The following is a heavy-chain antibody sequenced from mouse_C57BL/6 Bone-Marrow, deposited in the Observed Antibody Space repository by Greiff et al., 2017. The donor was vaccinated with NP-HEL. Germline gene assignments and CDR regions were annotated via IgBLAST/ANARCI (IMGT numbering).Heavy chain of an antibody. J-gene: IGHJ2*01. CDR3: TIYYYGSSPD. CDR1: GFNIKDDY. D-gene: IGHD1-1*01. CDR2: IDPENGDT. Sequence: EVQLQQSGAELVRPGASVKLSCTASGFNIKDDYMHWVKQRPEQGLEWIGWIDPENGDTEYASKFQGKATITADTSSNTAYLHLSSLTSEDTAVYYCTIYYYGSSPDWGQGTTLTVSS. V-gene: IGHV14-4*01.